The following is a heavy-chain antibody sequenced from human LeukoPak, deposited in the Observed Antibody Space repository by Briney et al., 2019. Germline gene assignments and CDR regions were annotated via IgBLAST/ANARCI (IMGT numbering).Heavy chain of an antibody. Sequence: ASVNVSCKSSGYTFTGYNINWLRQAPGQGPEWMGWINPNSGGTNYARKFQGRVTMTRDTSISTAYMELSRLRSDDTAVYYCARDGHFDHWGQGTLVTVSS. V-gene: IGHV1-2*02. CDR2: INPNSGGT. CDR1: GYTFTGYN. J-gene: IGHJ4*02. CDR3: ARDGHFDH.